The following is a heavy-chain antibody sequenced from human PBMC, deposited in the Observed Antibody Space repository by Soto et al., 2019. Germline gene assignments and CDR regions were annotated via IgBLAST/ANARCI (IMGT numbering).Heavy chain of an antibody. D-gene: IGHD3-22*01. Sequence: QVQLQQWGAGLLKPSETLSLTCAVYGGSFSGYYWRWTRQPPGKGLGGMGEINHSLSTNYNPSLKSRVHIAVDTSQKQFSMKLSSVTAADTAVYYCARALNNRHYHSNTGWFDPWGQGTLVTVSS. CDR3: ARALNNRHYHSNTGWFDP. CDR2: INHSLST. J-gene: IGHJ5*02. V-gene: IGHV4-34*01. CDR1: GGSFSGYY.